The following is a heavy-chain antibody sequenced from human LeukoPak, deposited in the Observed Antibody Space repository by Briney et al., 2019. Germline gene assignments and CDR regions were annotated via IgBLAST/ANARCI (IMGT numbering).Heavy chain of an antibody. CDR2: MYNKGST. D-gene: IGHD6-13*01. CDR1: GGSIGFYY. Sequence: SETLSLTCTVSGGSIGFYYWSWIRQPPGKGLEWIGYMYNKGSTSYNPSLKSRVTISVDTSKNQFSLKLSSVTAADTAVYYCARLAAFDIWGQGTMVTVPS. V-gene: IGHV4-59*01. CDR3: ARLAAFDI. J-gene: IGHJ3*02.